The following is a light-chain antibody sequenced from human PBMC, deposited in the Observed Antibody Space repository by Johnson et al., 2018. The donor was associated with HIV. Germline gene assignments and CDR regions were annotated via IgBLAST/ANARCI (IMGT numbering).Light chain of an antibody. CDR3: GTWDSSLSAEV. CDR1: SSNIGNNY. V-gene: IGLV1-51*02. J-gene: IGLJ1*01. Sequence: QSMLTQPPSVSAAPGQKVTISCSGSSSNIGNNYVSWYQQLPGTAPKLLIYENNKRPSGIPDRFSVSKSGTSATLGITGLQTGDEADYYCGTWDSSLSAEVFGTGTKVTVL. CDR2: ENN.